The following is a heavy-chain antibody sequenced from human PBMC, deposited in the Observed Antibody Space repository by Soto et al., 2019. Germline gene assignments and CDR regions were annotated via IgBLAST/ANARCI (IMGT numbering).Heavy chain of an antibody. CDR3: AKELESWGSGTPCFDY. Sequence: EVQLVESGGVVVQPGGSLRLSCAAYGFTFDDYTMHWVRQAPGKGLEWVYLISWDGGSIYYADSVKGRFTISRDNSKNALYLQMNSLRTEDTAVYYCAKELESWGSGTPCFDYWGQGTLVTVSS. CDR2: ISWDGGSI. CDR1: GFTFDDYT. J-gene: IGHJ4*02. D-gene: IGHD3-10*01. V-gene: IGHV3-43*01.